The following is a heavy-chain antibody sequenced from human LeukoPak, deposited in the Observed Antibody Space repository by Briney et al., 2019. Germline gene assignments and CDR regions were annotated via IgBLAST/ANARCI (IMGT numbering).Heavy chain of an antibody. V-gene: IGHV4-4*07. CDR3: ARDGADTTIFGVVITEGYYFDY. D-gene: IGHD3-3*01. Sequence: SETLSLTCTVSGGSISSYYWSWIRQPAGKGLEWIGRIYTSGSTNYNPSLKSRVTMSVDTSKNQFSLKLSSVTAADTAVYYCARDGADTTIFGVVITEGYYFDYWGQGTLVTVSS. J-gene: IGHJ4*02. CDR1: GGSISSYY. CDR2: IYTSGST.